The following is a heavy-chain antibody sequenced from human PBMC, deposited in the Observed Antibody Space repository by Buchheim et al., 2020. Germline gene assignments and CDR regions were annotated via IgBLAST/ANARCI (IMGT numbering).Heavy chain of an antibody. CDR1: GGSISSGSYY. CDR2: IYTSGST. Sequence: QVQLQESGPGLVKPSQTLSLTCTVSGGSISSGSYYWSWIRQPAGKGLEWIGRIYTSGSTNYNPSLKSRVTISVDTSKNQFSLKLSSVTAADTAVYYCARSHDFTFWFDPWGQGTL. J-gene: IGHJ5*02. V-gene: IGHV4-61*02. D-gene: IGHD2-21*02. CDR3: ARSHDFTFWFDP.